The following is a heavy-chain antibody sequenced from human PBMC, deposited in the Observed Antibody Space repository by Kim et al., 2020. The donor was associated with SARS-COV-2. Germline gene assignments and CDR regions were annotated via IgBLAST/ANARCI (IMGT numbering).Heavy chain of an antibody. CDR1: GYTFTSYG. V-gene: IGHV1-18*01. D-gene: IGHD2-15*01. CDR2: ISAYNGNT. CDR3: ARVLVGVTVAANNWFDP. J-gene: IGHJ5*02. Sequence: ASVKVSCKASGYTFTSYGISWVRQAPGQGLEWMGWISAYNGNTNYAQKLQGRVTMTTDTSTSTAYMELRSLRSDDTAVYYCARVLVGVTVAANNWFDPWGQGTLVTVSS.